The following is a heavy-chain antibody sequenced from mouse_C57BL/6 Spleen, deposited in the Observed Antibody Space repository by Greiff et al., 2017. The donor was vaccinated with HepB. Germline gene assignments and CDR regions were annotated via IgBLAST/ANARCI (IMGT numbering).Heavy chain of an antibody. Sequence: QVQLQQPGAELVKPGASVKLSCKASGYTFTSYWMHWVKQRPGQGLEWIGMIHPNSGSTNYNEKFKSKATLTVDKSSSTAYMQLSSLRSEDSAVYYCARRLVSGGDYYAMDYWGQGTSVTVSS. D-gene: IGHD1-3*01. V-gene: IGHV1-64*01. CDR1: GYTFTSYW. J-gene: IGHJ4*01. CDR3: ARRLVSGGDYYAMDY. CDR2: IHPNSGST.